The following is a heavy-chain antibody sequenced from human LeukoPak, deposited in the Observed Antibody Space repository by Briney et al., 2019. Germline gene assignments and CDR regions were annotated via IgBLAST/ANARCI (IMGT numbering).Heavy chain of an antibody. Sequence: SETLSLTCTVAVDSISRYYWSWIRQPAGKEGEGFGYISDSGTTYYNPSLKSRVTILVDPSNIQFSLKVSSVTAADPAVYYCARHTYCGDDCYYYHFYGLDVWGQGTTVTVSS. CDR3: ARHTYCGDDCYYYHFYGLDV. D-gene: IGHD2-21*02. CDR2: ISDSGTT. CDR1: VDSISRYY. V-gene: IGHV4-59*08. J-gene: IGHJ6*02.